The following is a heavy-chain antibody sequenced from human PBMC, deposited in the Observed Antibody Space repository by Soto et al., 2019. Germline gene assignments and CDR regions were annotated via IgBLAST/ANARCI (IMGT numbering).Heavy chain of an antibody. Sequence: EVQLLESGGGLVQPGGSLRLSCAASGFTFSSYAMSWVRQAPGKGLEWVSALSGSGGSTYYADSVKGRFTISRDNSKNTLYLQMNSLRAEDTAVYYCETDKWSGYLGYHYGMDVWGQGTTVTVSS. CDR3: ETDKWSGYLGYHYGMDV. D-gene: IGHD3-3*01. J-gene: IGHJ6*02. V-gene: IGHV3-23*01. CDR1: GFTFSSYA. CDR2: LSGSGGST.